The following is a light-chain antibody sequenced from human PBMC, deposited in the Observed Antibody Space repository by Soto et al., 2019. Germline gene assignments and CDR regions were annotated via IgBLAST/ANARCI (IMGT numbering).Light chain of an antibody. Sequence: EIVLTQSPGTLSLSPGERATLSCRASQSVSSSYLGWYQQKPGQAPRLLMYGASSRATGIPERFSGSGPGTDFTLTISRLEPEDFAVYYCQQYGSSPRTFGQGTKVDIK. CDR1: QSVSSSY. V-gene: IGKV3-20*01. CDR3: QQYGSSPRT. J-gene: IGKJ1*01. CDR2: GAS.